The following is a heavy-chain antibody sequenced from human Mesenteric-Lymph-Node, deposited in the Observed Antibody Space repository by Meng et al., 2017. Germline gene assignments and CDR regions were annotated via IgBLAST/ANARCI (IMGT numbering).Heavy chain of an antibody. Sequence: ASVKVSCKASGYTFTSYDISWVRRAPGQGLEWMGWISAYNGNTNYPQKVQGRVTMTTDTSPSTAYMELRSLRSDDTAVYYCARETVMFSGSYYFDYWGQGTLVTVSS. CDR3: ARETVMFSGSYYFDY. D-gene: IGHD1-26*01. CDR2: ISAYNGNT. V-gene: IGHV1-18*01. J-gene: IGHJ4*02. CDR1: GYTFTSYD.